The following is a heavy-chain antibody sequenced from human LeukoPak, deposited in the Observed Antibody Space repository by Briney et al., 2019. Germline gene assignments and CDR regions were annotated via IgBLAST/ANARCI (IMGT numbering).Heavy chain of an antibody. CDR1: GFTFSSYW. CDR2: IKQDGSEK. V-gene: IGHV3-7*01. D-gene: IGHD6-6*01. J-gene: IGHJ4*02. CDR3: ARGIQQLDRGLLRDVYYFDY. Sequence: TGGSLRLSCAASGFTFSSYWMSWVRQAPGKGLEWVANIKQDGSEKYYVDSVKGRFTISRDNAKNSLYLQMNSLRAEDTAVYYCARGIQQLDRGLLRDVYYFDYWGQGTLVTVSS.